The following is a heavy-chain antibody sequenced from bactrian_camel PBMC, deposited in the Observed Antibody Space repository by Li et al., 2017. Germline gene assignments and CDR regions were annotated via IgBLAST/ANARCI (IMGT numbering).Heavy chain of an antibody. CDR3: VYESRWIAYEARY. V-gene: IGHV3S6*01. J-gene: IGHJ4*01. Sequence: HVQLVESGGEMVQPGGTLSVSCVASGFTFSGYYMAWVRQAPGKGLEWVSTISGDGTGTYYTDSVKGRFTVSRDNAKNTLDLQLTALKTEDTAIYYCVYESRWIAYEARYWGQGTQVTVS. CDR1: GFTFSGYY. CDR2: ISGDGTGT. D-gene: IGHD2*01.